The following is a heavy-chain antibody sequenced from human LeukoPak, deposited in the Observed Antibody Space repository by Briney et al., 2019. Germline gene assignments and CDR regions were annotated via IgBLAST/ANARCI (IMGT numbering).Heavy chain of an antibody. CDR3: ARAAYYYDSSGYCDY. V-gene: IGHV3-74*01. Sequence: GGSLRLSCAASGFTFSSYWMHWVRQAPGKGLVWVSRINSDGSSTSYADSVKGRFTISRDNAKNTLYLQMNSLRAEDTAVYYCARAAYYYDSSGYCDYWGQGTLVTVSS. CDR1: GFTFSSYW. J-gene: IGHJ4*02. D-gene: IGHD3-22*01. CDR2: INSDGSST.